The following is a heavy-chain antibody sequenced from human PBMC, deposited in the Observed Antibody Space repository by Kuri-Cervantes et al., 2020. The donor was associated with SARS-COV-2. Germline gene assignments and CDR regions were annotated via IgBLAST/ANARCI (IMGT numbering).Heavy chain of an antibody. Sequence: LSLTCAASGFTLSKYTMNWVRQPPGKALEWVASISGSGSYIYYADSVKGRFTISRDNAKNSLYLQMNSLRAEDTAVYYCAKAYALTTVFSDYWGQGTLVTVSS. CDR1: GFTLSKYT. CDR3: AKAYALTTVFSDY. V-gene: IGHV3-21*04. J-gene: IGHJ4*02. D-gene: IGHD4-17*01. CDR2: ISGSGSYI.